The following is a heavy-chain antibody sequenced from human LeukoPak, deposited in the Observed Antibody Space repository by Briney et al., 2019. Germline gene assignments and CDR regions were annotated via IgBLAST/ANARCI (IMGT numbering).Heavy chain of an antibody. CDR3: ARERGSYAGDAFDI. CDR2: INRSGST. J-gene: IGHJ3*02. CDR1: GGSFSGYY. D-gene: IGHD1-26*01. Sequence: SETLSLTCAVYGGSFSGYYWSWIRQPPGKGLEWIGEINRSGSTNYNPSLKSRVTISVDTSKNQFSLKLSSVTAADTAVYYCARERGSYAGDAFDIWGQGTMVTVSS. V-gene: IGHV4-34*01.